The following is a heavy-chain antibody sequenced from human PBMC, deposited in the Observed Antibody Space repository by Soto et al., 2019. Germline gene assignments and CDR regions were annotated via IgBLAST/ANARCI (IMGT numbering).Heavy chain of an antibody. J-gene: IGHJ3*01. CDR2: ISTGGGTT. Sequence: GGSLRLSCEVSGFTFSSYAMNWVRLAPGKGLEWVSAISTGGGTTYYADSVKGRFTISRDNSKNTLYLQMNDLRADDTALYYCAKAYASATGHALEVWGHGTMVTVPS. V-gene: IGHV3-23*01. CDR1: GFTFSSYA. CDR3: AKAYASATGHALEV. D-gene: IGHD3-16*01.